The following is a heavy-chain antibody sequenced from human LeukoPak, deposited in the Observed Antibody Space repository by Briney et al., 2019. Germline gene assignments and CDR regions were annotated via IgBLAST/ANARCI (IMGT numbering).Heavy chain of an antibody. Sequence: GGSLRLSCAASGFTVSSNYMSWVRQVPGKGLAWVSVIYSGGSTYYADSVKGRFTISRDNSKNTLYLQMNSLRAEDTAVYYCARSASSSAILNYYYYGMDVWGQGTTVTVSS. CDR1: GFTVSSNY. D-gene: IGHD6-13*01. CDR3: ARSASSSAILNYYYYGMDV. V-gene: IGHV3-66*01. CDR2: IYSGGST. J-gene: IGHJ6*02.